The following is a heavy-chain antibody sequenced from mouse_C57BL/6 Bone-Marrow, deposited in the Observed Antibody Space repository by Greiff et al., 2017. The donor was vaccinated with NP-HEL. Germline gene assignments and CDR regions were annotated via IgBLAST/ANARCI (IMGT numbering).Heavy chain of an antibody. CDR2: IDPENGDT. CDR1: GFNIKDDY. J-gene: IGHJ2*01. V-gene: IGHV14-4*01. D-gene: IGHD1-1*01. Sequence: EVRLQQSGAELVRPGASVKLSCTASGFNIKDDYMHWVKQRPEQGLEWIGWIDPENGDTEYASKFQGKATITADTSSNTAYLQLSSLTSEDTAVYYCTTYYYRSSYFDYWGQGTTLTVSS. CDR3: TTYYYRSSYFDY.